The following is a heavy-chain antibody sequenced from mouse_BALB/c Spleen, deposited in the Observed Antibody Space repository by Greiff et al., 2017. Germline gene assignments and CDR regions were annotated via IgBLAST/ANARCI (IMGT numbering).Heavy chain of an antibody. V-gene: IGHV1-14*01. CDR2: INPYNDGT. Sequence: EVKLMESGPELVKPGASVKMSCKASGYTFTSYVMHWVKQKPGQGLEWIGYINPYNDGTKYNEKFKGKATLTSDKSSSTAYMELSSLTSEDSAVYYCARGPNPYGSSPGFAYWGQGTLVTVSA. J-gene: IGHJ3*01. D-gene: IGHD1-1*01. CDR1: GYTFTSYV. CDR3: ARGPNPYGSSPGFAY.